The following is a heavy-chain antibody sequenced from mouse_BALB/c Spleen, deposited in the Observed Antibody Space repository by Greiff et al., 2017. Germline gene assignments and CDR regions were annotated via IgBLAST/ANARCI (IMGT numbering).Heavy chain of an antibody. CDR3: ARHDVGAMDY. V-gene: IGHV5-17*02. CDR1: GFTFSSFG. D-gene: IGHD2-12*01. Sequence: EVMLVESGGGLVQPGGSRKLSCAASGFTFSSFGMHWVRQAPEKGLEWVAYISSGSSTIYYADTVKGRFTISRDNPKNTLFLQMTSLRSEDTAMYYCARHDVGAMDYWGQGTSVTVSS. J-gene: IGHJ4*01. CDR2: ISSGSSTI.